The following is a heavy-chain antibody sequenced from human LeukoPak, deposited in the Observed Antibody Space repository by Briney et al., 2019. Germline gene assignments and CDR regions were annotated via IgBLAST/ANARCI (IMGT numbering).Heavy chain of an antibody. J-gene: IGHJ5*02. V-gene: IGHV4-30-4*08. CDR3: ARSAGAP. Sequence: SETLSLTCTVSGASISGSDFYWSWIRQPPGKGLEWIGYIYYSGSTYYNPSLKSRVTISVETSKNQFSLKLSSVTAADTAVYYCARSAGAPWGQGTLVTVSS. CDR2: IYYSGST. D-gene: IGHD1-26*01. CDR1: GASISGSDFY.